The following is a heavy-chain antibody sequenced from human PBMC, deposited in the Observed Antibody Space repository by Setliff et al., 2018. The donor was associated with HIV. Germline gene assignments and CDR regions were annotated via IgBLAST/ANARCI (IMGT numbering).Heavy chain of an antibody. CDR2: LSSSGRT. V-gene: IGHV4-59*01. CDR3: ARNWVYSDYFRWGAPKDFYAMDV. CDR1: GGSISSSY. D-gene: IGHD4-17*01. Sequence: SEPLSLTCPVSGGSISSSYWGWIRQSPGKRLGWFGSLSSSGRTRYNPSLESRVTISVDTSKNQFSLNLNSVTAADTAVYYCARNWVYSDYFRWGAPKDFYAMDVWGQGTTVTVSS. J-gene: IGHJ6*02.